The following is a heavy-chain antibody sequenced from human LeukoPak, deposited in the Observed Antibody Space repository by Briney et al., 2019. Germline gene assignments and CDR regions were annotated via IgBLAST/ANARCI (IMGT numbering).Heavy chain of an antibody. CDR1: GFTFSTYA. CDR3: AKDYPDLTPATTTLGPFFDA. V-gene: IGHV3-23*01. D-gene: IGHD4-11*01. J-gene: IGHJ4*02. Sequence: PGGSLRLSCAASGFTFSTYAMTWVRQARGKALEWVSSITSGLTTYYADSVRGRFTISRDNSKNTVYLQMYSLRAEDTALYYCAKDYPDLTPATTTLGPFFDAWGPGTLVTVSS. CDR2: ITSGLTT.